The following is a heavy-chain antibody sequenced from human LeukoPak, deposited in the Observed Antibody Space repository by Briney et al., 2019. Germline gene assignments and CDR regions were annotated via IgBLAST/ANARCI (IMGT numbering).Heavy chain of an antibody. CDR2: INHSGSP. D-gene: IGHD6-13*01. CDR1: GGSFSAYY. CDR3: ARGRGARSSRWYNWFDP. V-gene: IGHV4-34*01. J-gene: IGHJ5*02. Sequence: SETLSLTCAVYGGSFSAYYWSWIRQPPGKGLEWVGEINHSGSPNYNPSLKSRVTISIDTSKNQFSLEMSSVTAADTAVYYCARGRGARSSRWYNWFDPWGQGTLVTVSS.